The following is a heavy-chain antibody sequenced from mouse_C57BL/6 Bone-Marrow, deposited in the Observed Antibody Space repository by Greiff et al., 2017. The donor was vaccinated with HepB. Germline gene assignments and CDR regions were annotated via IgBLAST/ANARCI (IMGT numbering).Heavy chain of an antibody. D-gene: IGHD1-1*01. V-gene: IGHV1-59*01. CDR2: IDPSDSYT. Sequence: QVQLQQPGAELVRPGTSVKLSCKASGYTFTSYWMHWVKQRPGQGLEWIGVIDPSDSYTNYNQKFKGKATLTVDTSSSTAYMQLSSLTSEDSAVYYGARKRGGRYGSSYPRVAYWGQGTLVTGSA. CDR3: ARKRGGRYGSSYPRVAY. CDR1: GYTFTSYW. J-gene: IGHJ3*01.